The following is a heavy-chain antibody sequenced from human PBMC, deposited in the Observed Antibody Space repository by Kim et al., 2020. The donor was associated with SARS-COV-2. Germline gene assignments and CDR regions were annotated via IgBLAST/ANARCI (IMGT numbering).Heavy chain of an antibody. Sequence: SETLSLTCTVSGGSISSSSYYWGWIRQPPGKGLEWIGSIYYSGSTYYNPSLKSRVTISVDTSKNQFSLKLSSVTAADTAVYYCARVETTTVTDWGQGTLVTVSS. D-gene: IGHD4-17*01. J-gene: IGHJ4*02. CDR3: ARVETTTVTD. CDR2: IYYSGST. V-gene: IGHV4-39*07. CDR1: GGSISSSSYY.